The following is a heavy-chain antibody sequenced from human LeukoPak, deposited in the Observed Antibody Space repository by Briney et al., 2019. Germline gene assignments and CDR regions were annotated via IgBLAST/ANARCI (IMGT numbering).Heavy chain of an antibody. CDR1: GGTFSSYA. V-gene: IGHV1-69*13. Sequence: ASVKVSCKASGGTFSSYAISWVRQAPGQGLEWMGGIIPIFGTANYAQKFQGRVTITADESTSTAYMELSSLRSEDTAVYYCASPWEGSGSYYSTDYWGQGTLVTVSS. CDR2: IIPIFGTA. J-gene: IGHJ4*02. D-gene: IGHD3-10*01. CDR3: ASPWEGSGSYYSTDY.